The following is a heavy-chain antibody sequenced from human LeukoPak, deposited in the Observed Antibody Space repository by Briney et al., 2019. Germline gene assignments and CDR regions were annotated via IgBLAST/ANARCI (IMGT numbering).Heavy chain of an antibody. Sequence: GTSLRLSCGASGFSFSTYAMHWVRQAPGKGLEWVAVTSYDGTNKYYADSVRGRFTVSRDNSKNTLYLQMNSLRAEDTAVYYCARASYDILTAYYNGAFDIWGQGTMGTVSS. V-gene: IGHV3-30*04. J-gene: IGHJ3*02. D-gene: IGHD3-9*01. CDR2: TSYDGTNK. CDR3: ARASYDILTAYYNGAFDI. CDR1: GFSFSTYA.